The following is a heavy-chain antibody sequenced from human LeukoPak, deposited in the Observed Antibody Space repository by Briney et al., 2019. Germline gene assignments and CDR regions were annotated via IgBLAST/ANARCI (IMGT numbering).Heavy chain of an antibody. CDR3: ATVLPGCSSTSCYTATAPYNWFDP. Sequence: AASVKDSCKASGGTFSSYAISWVRQAPGQGLEWMGVIIPIFGTANYAQKFQGRVTITTDASTSTPYMALSSLRSEDTAVYYCATVLPGCSSTSCYTATAPYNWFDPWGQGTLVTVSS. CDR2: IIPIFGTA. CDR1: GGTFSSYA. V-gene: IGHV1-69*05. J-gene: IGHJ5*02. D-gene: IGHD2-2*02.